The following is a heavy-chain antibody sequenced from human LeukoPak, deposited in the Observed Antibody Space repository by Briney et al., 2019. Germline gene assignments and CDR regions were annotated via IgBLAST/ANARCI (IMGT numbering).Heavy chain of an antibody. CDR2: ISYDGSNK. CDR1: GFTFSSYG. J-gene: IGHJ4*02. V-gene: IGHV3-30*03. CDR3: ASAKGYGDHFDY. Sequence: GGSLRLSCAASGFTFSSYGMHWVRQAPGKGLEWVAVISYDGSNKYYADSVKGRFTISRDNSKNTLYLQMNSLRAEDTAVYYCASAKGYGDHFDYWGQGTLVTVSS. D-gene: IGHD4-17*01.